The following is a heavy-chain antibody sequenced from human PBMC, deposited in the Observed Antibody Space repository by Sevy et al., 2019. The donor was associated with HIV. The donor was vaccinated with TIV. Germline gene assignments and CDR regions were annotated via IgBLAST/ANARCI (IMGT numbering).Heavy chain of an antibody. CDR2: ISSSGSTI. Sequence: GGSLRLSCAASGFIFSSYEMNWVRQAPGKGLEWVSYISSSGSTIYHADSVKGRFTISRDNAKNSLYLQMNSLRAEDTAVYYCARDKDYGGGAVAQHDYWGQGTLVTVSS. CDR1: GFIFSSYE. D-gene: IGHD6-19*01. CDR3: ARDKDYGGGAVAQHDY. V-gene: IGHV3-48*03. J-gene: IGHJ4*02.